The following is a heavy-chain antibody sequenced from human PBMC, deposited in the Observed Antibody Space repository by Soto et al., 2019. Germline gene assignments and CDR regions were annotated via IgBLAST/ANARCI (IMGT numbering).Heavy chain of an antibody. CDR3: AKDSGRQGPYGYSDY. V-gene: IGHV3-23*01. D-gene: IGHD3-10*01. CDR1: GFTFSNYT. J-gene: IGHJ4*02. CDR2: ISGSGGGT. Sequence: PGGSLRLSCAASGFTFSNYTMSWVRQAPGKGLEWVSTISGSGGGTYYADSVKGRFTISRDNSKNTLSLLMNSLRAEDTAVYYCAKDSGRQGPYGYSDYWGQGTLVTVSS.